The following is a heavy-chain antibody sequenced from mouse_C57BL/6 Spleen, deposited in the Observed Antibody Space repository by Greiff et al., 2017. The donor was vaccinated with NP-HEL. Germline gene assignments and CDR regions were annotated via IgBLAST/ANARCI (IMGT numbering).Heavy chain of an antibody. Sequence: VQLQQSGPELVKPGASVKLSCKASGYTFTSYDINWVKQRPGQGLEWIGWIYPRDGSTKYNEKFKGKATLTVDTSSSTAYMELHSLTSADSAVYFCARREVYDGYSAWFAYWGQGTLVTVSA. CDR3: ARREVYDGYSAWFAY. D-gene: IGHD2-3*01. J-gene: IGHJ3*01. V-gene: IGHV1-85*01. CDR2: IYPRDGST. CDR1: GYTFTSYD.